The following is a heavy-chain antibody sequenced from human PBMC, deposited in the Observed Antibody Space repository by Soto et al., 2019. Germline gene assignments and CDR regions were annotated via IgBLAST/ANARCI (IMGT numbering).Heavy chain of an antibody. CDR2: IYPGDSDT. CDR1: GYSFTSYW. Sequence: PGESLKISCKGSGYSFTSYWIGWVRQMPGKGLEWMGIIYPGDSDTRYSPSFQGQVTISADKSISTAYLQWSSLKASDTAMYYCARLTGYCSGGSCYDPDYWGQGTLVTVAS. D-gene: IGHD2-15*01. CDR3: ARLTGYCSGGSCYDPDY. V-gene: IGHV5-51*01. J-gene: IGHJ4*02.